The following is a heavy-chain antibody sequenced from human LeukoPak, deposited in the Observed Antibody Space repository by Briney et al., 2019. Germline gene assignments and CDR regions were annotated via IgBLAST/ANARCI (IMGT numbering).Heavy chain of an antibody. D-gene: IGHD1-26*01. J-gene: IGHJ4*02. Sequence: SETLSLTCTVSGGSISSSSYYWGWIRQPPGKGLDWIGSVYYSGSTYYNPSLKSRVTISVDTSKNQFSLKLSSVTAADTAVYYCARHSGGSYSPLDYWGQGTLVTVSS. V-gene: IGHV4-39*01. CDR1: GGSISSSSYY. CDR2: VYYSGST. CDR3: ARHSGGSYSPLDY.